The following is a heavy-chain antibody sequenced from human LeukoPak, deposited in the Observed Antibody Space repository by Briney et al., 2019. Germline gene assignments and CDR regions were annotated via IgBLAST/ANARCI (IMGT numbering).Heavy chain of an antibody. CDR1: GFTFSSYW. J-gene: IGHJ3*02. D-gene: IGHD3-22*01. CDR3: AREGDYYDSSDAFDI. Sequence: GGSLRLSCAASGFTFSSYWMSWVRQAPGKGLEWVANIKQDGSEKYYVDSVKGRFTIPRDNAKNSLYLQMNSLRAEDTAVYYCAREGDYYDSSDAFDIWGQGTMVTVSS. CDR2: IKQDGSEK. V-gene: IGHV3-7*01.